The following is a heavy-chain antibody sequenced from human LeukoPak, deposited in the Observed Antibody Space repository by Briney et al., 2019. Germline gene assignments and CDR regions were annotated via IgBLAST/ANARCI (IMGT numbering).Heavy chain of an antibody. V-gene: IGHV1-2*02. CDR2: IKPNSGDT. Sequence: ASLKVSCEASGYTFTGSYMHCVPQAPGQGLEWMGWIKPNSGDTNYVEKLQGRVTMTRDTSISTAYMELSRLRSDDTAVYYCATFDQDWGTFHYWGQGTLVTVSS. CDR1: GYTFTGSY. D-gene: IGHD7-27*01. J-gene: IGHJ4*02. CDR3: ATFDQDWGTFHY.